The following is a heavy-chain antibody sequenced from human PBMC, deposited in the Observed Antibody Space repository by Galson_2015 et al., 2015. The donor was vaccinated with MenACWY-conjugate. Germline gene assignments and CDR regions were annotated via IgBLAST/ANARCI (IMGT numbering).Heavy chain of an antibody. D-gene: IGHD2-2*01. CDR1: GFTFSSYW. J-gene: IGHJ4*02. Sequence: SLRLSCAASGFTFSSYWMHWVRHAPGKGLEWVSLISRDGSRTSYADSVEGRFTISRDNAKNTLYLQMNSLRAEDTAVYYCAVYCSSTRCYGASGGYWGQGTLVTVSS. CDR2: ISRDGSRT. V-gene: IGHV3-74*01. CDR3: AVYCSSTRCYGASGGY.